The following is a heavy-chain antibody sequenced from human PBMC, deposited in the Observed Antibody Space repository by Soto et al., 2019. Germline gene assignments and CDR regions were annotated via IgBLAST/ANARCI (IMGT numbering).Heavy chain of an antibody. V-gene: IGHV4-4*07. CDR2: IYTSGST. Sequence: SETLSLTCTVSGGSISSYYWSWIRQPAGKGLEWIGRIYTSGSTNYNPSLKSRVTMSVDTSKNQFSLKLSSVTAADTAVYYCARDFRPREYDFWSGYYPIRFDPWGQGTLVTVSS. D-gene: IGHD3-3*01. J-gene: IGHJ5*02. CDR3: ARDFRPREYDFWSGYYPIRFDP. CDR1: GGSISSYY.